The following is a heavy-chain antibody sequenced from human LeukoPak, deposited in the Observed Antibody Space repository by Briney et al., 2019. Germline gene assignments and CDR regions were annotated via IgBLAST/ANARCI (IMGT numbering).Heavy chain of an antibody. Sequence: GGSLRLSCAASGFTVSSNYMSWVRRAPGKGLEWVSVIYSGGSTYYADSVKGRLTISRDNSKNTLYLQMNSLRAEDTAVYYCARDGIAAAGTPFDYWGQGTLVTVSS. CDR1: GFTVSSNY. V-gene: IGHV3-66*01. CDR3: ARDGIAAAGTPFDY. J-gene: IGHJ4*02. CDR2: IYSGGST. D-gene: IGHD6-13*01.